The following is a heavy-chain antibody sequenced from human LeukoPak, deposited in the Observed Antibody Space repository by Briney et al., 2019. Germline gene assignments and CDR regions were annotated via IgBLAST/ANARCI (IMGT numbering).Heavy chain of an antibody. CDR1: GFTFSSYW. CDR3: ARGGPKGAFDI. V-gene: IGHV3-7*01. D-gene: IGHD3/OR15-3a*01. J-gene: IGHJ3*02. Sequence: GGSLRLSCAASGFTFSSYWMTWVRQAPGKGLEWVVNIQEDGSEKYYVDSVKGRFAISRDSAKNSVYLQMDSLRVEDTAVYYCARGGPKGAFDIWGQGTMVTVSS. CDR2: IQEDGSEK.